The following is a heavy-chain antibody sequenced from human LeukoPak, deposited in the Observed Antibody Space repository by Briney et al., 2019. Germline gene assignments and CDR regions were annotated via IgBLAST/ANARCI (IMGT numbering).Heavy chain of an antibody. CDR1: GYRFTSYW. D-gene: IGHD3-22*01. Sequence: GESLQISCQGSGYRFTSYWIGWVRQMPGKGLEWMGIIYPGDSDTRYSPSFQGQVTISADKSIGTAYLQWSSLKASDTAMYYCARPYYDSSGNGAFDIWGQGTMVTVSS. CDR3: ARPYYDSSGNGAFDI. V-gene: IGHV5-51*01. CDR2: IYPGDSDT. J-gene: IGHJ3*02.